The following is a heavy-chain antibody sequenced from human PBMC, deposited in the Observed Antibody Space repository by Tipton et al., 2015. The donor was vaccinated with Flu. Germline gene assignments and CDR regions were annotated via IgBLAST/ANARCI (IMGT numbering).Heavy chain of an antibody. CDR2: IYWDDDK. Sequence: LVKPTQTLTLTCTFSGFSLSTSGVGVGWIRQPPGKALEWLALIYWDDDKRYSPSLKSRLTITKDTSKNQVVLTMTNMDPVDTATYYCARTYYYDSSEGSQEDPFDYWGQGTLVTVSS. CDR3: ARTYYYDSSEGSQEDPFDY. V-gene: IGHV2-5*02. D-gene: IGHD3-22*01. CDR1: GFSLSTSGVG. J-gene: IGHJ4*02.